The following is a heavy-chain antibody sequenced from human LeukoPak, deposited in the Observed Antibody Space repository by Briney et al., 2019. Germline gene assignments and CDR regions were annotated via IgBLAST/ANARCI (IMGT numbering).Heavy chain of an antibody. Sequence: GASVKVSCKAAGGTFSTYSINWVRQAPGQGLEWMGRILPILGVANYAQKFQGRLTITADKSTGTAYMELSSLRSEDTVMYFCAGGFNARMDYWGQGTLVTVSS. D-gene: IGHD3-16*01. CDR1: GGTFSTYS. V-gene: IGHV1-69*02. CDR3: AGGFNARMDY. J-gene: IGHJ4*02. CDR2: ILPILGVA.